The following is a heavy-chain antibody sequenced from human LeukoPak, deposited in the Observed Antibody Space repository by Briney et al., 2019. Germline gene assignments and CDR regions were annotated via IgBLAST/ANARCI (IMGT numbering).Heavy chain of an antibody. V-gene: IGHV3-33*06. D-gene: IGHD4-23*01. CDR2: IWYDGSNK. CDR3: AKDSRGGNPCGIDY. Sequence: PGRSLRLSCAASGFTFSSYGMHWVRQAPGKGLEWVAVIWYDGSNKYYADSVKGRFTISRDNSKNTLYLQMNSLRAEDTAGYYCAKDSRGGNPCGIDYWGQGTLVTASS. CDR1: GFTFSSYG. J-gene: IGHJ4*02.